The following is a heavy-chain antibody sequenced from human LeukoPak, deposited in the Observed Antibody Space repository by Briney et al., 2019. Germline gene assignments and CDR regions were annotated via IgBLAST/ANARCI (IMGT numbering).Heavy chain of an antibody. V-gene: IGHV3-21*01. CDR1: GFTFSSYS. CDR2: ISSSSSYI. D-gene: IGHD6-13*01. J-gene: IGHJ6*03. Sequence: GGSLRLSCAASGFTFSSYSKNWVRQAPGKGLEWISSISSSSSYIYYADSVKGRFTISRDNAKNSLYLQMNSLRAEDTAVYYCASARAGIAANYMDVWGKGTTVTVSS. CDR3: ASARAGIAANYMDV.